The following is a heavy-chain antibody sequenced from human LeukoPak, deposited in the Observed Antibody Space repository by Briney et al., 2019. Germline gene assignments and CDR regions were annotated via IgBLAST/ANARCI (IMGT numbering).Heavy chain of an antibody. J-gene: IGHJ6*03. CDR3: ARGGGMGHYYYYMDV. V-gene: IGHV4-59*01. Sequence: SETLSLTCTVSGGSIISYYWSWIRQPPGKGLEWIGYIYCSGSTNYNPSLKSRVTISVDTSKNQFSLKLSSVTAADTAVYYCARGGGMGHYYYYMDVWGKGTTVTISS. CDR2: IYCSGST. CDR1: GGSIISYY. D-gene: IGHD5-24*01.